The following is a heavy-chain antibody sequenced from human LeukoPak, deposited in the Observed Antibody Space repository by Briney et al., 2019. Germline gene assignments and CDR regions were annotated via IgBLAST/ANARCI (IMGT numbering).Heavy chain of an antibody. CDR3: ARGLRSLWYFDL. D-gene: IGHD5-12*01. CDR2: ISSSGSTI. Sequence: GGTLRLSCAASGFTFSKHGMNWVRQAPGKGLEWVSYISSSGSTIYYADSVKGRFTISRDNAKNSLYLQMNSLRAEDTAVYYCARGLRSLWYFDLWGRGTLVTVSS. V-gene: IGHV3-48*04. CDR1: GFTFSKHG. J-gene: IGHJ2*01.